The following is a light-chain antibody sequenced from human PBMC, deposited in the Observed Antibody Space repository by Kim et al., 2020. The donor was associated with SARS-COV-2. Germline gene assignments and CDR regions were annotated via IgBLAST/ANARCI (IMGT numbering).Light chain of an antibody. CDR3: QQSYSTPLT. J-gene: IGKJ3*01. CDR2: AAS. CDR1: QGISSY. V-gene: IGKV1-39*01. Sequence: ASVGDRVTITCRASQGISSYLNWYQQKPGKAPKLLIYAASSLQSGVPSRFSGSGSGTDFTLTISSLQPEDFATYYCQQSYSTPLTFGHGTKVDIK.